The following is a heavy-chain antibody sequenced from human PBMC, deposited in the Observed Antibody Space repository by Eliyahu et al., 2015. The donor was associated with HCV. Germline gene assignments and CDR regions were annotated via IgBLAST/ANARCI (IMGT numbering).Heavy chain of an antibody. J-gene: IGHJ5*02. CDR3: ARTENSGIHPPS. CDR2: INHSGTT. Sequence: QVQLQQWGAGLLKPSETLSLTCAVYGGSFSGYYWSWIRQPPGKGLEWIGEINHSGTTKYNPSLKSRVTVSVDTSKSQLSLRLSSVTAADTAIYYCARTENSGIHPPSWGQGILVSVSS. V-gene: IGHV4-34*01. D-gene: IGHD3-10*01. CDR1: GGSFSGYY.